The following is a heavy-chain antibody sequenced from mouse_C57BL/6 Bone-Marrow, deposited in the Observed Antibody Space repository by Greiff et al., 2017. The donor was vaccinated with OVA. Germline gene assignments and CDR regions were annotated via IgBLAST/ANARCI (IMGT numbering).Heavy chain of an antibody. Sequence: QVQLQQSAAELARPGASVKMSCKASGYTFTSYTIHWVKQRPGQGLEWIGYIDPTNDYTNYNQKFKGKATLTADKSSSTAYMQLSSLTSEDSAVYYCTRGYYFDYWGQGTTLTVSS. V-gene: IGHV1-4*01. J-gene: IGHJ2*01. CDR1: GYTFTSYT. CDR2: IDPTNDYT. CDR3: TRGYYFDY.